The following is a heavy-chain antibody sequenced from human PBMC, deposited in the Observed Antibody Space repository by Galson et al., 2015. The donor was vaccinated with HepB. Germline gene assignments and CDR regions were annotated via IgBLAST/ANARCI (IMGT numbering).Heavy chain of an antibody. CDR3: ATRTERRMIAAAEYYFDY. V-gene: IGHV4-34*01. CDR2: INHSGST. CDR1: GGSFSGYY. Sequence: ETLSLTCAVYGGSFSGYYWSWIRQPPGKGLEWIGEINHSGSTNYNPSLKSRVTISVDTSKNQFSLKLSSVTAADTAVYYCATRTERRMIAAAEYYFDYWGQGTLVTVSS. D-gene: IGHD6-13*01. J-gene: IGHJ4*02.